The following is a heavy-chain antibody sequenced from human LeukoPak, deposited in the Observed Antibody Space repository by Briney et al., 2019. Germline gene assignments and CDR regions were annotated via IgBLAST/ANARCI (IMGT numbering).Heavy chain of an antibody. Sequence: PSETLSLICAVSGGSISSSNWWSWVRQPPGKGLEWIGEIYHSGSTNYNPSLKSRVTISVDKSKNQFSLKLSSVTAADTAVYYCARESGSYYYYYGMDVWGQGTTVTVSS. CDR1: GGSISSSNW. CDR2: IYHSGST. J-gene: IGHJ6*02. CDR3: ARESGSYYYYYGMDV. V-gene: IGHV4-4*02.